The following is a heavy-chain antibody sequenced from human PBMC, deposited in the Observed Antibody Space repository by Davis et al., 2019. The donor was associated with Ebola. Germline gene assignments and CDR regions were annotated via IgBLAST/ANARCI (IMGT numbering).Heavy chain of an antibody. CDR2: ISGSGGST. CDR3: ANWVLVGPTT. V-gene: IGHV3-23*01. J-gene: IGHJ5*02. Sequence: GGSLRLSCAVSGFTFSSYAMKWVRQAPGKGLEWVSAISGSGGSTYYADSVKGRFTISRDNSKNTLYLQMNSLRAEDTAVYYCANWVLVGPTTWGQGTLVTVSS. CDR1: GFTFSSYA. D-gene: IGHD1-26*01.